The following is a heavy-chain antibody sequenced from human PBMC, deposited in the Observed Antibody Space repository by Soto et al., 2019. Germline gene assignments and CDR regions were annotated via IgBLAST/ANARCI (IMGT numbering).Heavy chain of an antibody. D-gene: IGHD2-15*01. Sequence: GGSLRLSCAASGFTFSSYSMNWVRQAPGKGLEWVSSISSSSSYIYYADSVKGRFTISRDNAKNSLYLQMNSLRAEDTAVYYCARDYCSGGSCYSEHDYWGQGTLVTVSS. CDR3: ARDYCSGGSCYSEHDY. J-gene: IGHJ4*02. CDR2: ISSSSSYI. V-gene: IGHV3-21*01. CDR1: GFTFSSYS.